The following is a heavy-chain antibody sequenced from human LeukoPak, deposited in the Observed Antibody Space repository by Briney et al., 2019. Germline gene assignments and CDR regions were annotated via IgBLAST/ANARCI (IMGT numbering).Heavy chain of an antibody. CDR2: IYYSGST. CDR3: ASFIAAAGIGYFDL. J-gene: IGHJ2*01. Sequence: SETLSLTCTVSGGSISGHYWSWIRQPPGKGLEWIGYIYYSGSTNYNPSLKSRVTISVDTSKNQFSLKLSSVTAADTAVYYCASFIAAAGIGYFDLWGRGTLVTVSS. CDR1: GGSISGHY. D-gene: IGHD6-13*01. V-gene: IGHV4-59*11.